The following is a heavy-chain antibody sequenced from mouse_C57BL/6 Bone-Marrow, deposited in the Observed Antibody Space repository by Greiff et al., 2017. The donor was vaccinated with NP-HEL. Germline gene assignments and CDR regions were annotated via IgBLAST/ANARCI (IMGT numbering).Heavy chain of an antibody. Sequence: EVHLVESGPGLVKPSQSLSLTCSVTGYSITSGYYWNWIRQFPGNKLEWMGYISYDGSNNYNPSLKNRISITRDTFKNQFFLKLNSVTTEDTATYYCARGLRRGLFAYWGQGNLVTVSA. CDR1: GYSITSGYY. J-gene: IGHJ3*01. V-gene: IGHV3-6*01. CDR3: ARGLRRGLFAY. CDR2: ISYDGSN. D-gene: IGHD2-4*01.